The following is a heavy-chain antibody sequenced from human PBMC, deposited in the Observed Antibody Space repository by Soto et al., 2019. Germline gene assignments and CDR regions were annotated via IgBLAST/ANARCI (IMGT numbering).Heavy chain of an antibody. V-gene: IGHV1-18*01. CDR3: ARGVYYDRLTGYYSYYYYMDV. J-gene: IGHJ6*03. CDR1: GYTFTSYG. D-gene: IGHD3-9*01. Sequence: ASVKVSFKASGYTFTSYGISWVRQAPGQGLEWMGWISAYNGNTNYAQKLQGRVTMTTDTSTSTAYMELRSLRSDDTAVYYCARGVYYDRLTGYYSYYYYMDVWGKGTTVTVSS. CDR2: ISAYNGNT.